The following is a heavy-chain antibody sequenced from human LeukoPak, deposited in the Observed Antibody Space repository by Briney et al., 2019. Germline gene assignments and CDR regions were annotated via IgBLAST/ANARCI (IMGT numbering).Heavy chain of an antibody. CDR3: ARQEWNYEAKDFDY. CDR1: GYSISSGYY. D-gene: IGHD1-7*01. J-gene: IGHJ4*02. V-gene: IGHV4-38-2*02. Sequence: SETLSLTCTVSGYSISSGYYWGWIRPPPGKGLEWIGSIYYSGSTYYNPSLKRRVTISVDTSKNQFSLKLSSVTAADTAVYYCARQEWNYEAKDFDYWGQGTLVTVSS. CDR2: IYYSGST.